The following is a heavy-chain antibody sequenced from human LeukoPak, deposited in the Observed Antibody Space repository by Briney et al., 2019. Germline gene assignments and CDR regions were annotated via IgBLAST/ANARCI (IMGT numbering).Heavy chain of an antibody. D-gene: IGHD3-10*01. CDR3: ARDRVVRGAPDFGY. V-gene: IGHV1-2*02. J-gene: IGHJ4*02. CDR1: GYTFTGYY. Sequence: ASVKVSCKASGYTFTGYYMHWVRQAPGQGLEWMGWINPNSGGTNYAQKFQGRVTMTRDTSISTAYMELSRLRSDDTAVYYCARDRVVRGAPDFGYWGQGTLVTVSS. CDR2: INPNSGGT.